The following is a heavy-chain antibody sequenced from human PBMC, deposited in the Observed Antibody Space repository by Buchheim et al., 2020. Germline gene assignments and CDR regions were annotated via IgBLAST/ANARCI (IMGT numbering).Heavy chain of an antibody. J-gene: IGHJ5*02. D-gene: IGHD3-3*01. CDR2: ISSSSSYI. CDR3: AREYYDFWSGPTPNWFDP. CDR1: GFTFSSYS. Sequence: EVQLVESGGGLVKPGGSLRLSRAASGFTFSSYSMNWVRQAPGKGLEWVSSISSSSSYIYYADSVKGRFTISRDNAKNSLYLQMNSLRAEDTAVYYCAREYYDFWSGPTPNWFDPWGQGTL. V-gene: IGHV3-21*01.